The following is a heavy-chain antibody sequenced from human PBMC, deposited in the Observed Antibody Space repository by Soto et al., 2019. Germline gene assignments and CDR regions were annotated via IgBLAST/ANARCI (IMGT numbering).Heavy chain of an antibody. CDR2: IRGTT. CDR1: GFTFTSYS. CDR3: ARDDSFAFDI. Sequence: EVQLVESGGGLVQPGGSLRLSCAASGFTFTSYSMNWVRQAPGKGLEWVSYIRGTTHYADSVKGRFTISRDNARSSLYLQMNSLRADDTAVYYCARDDSFAFDIWGPGTMVTVSS. V-gene: IGHV3-48*01. D-gene: IGHD2-21*01. J-gene: IGHJ3*02.